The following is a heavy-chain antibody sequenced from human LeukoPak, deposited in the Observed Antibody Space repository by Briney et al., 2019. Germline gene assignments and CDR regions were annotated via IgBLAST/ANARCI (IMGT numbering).Heavy chain of an antibody. D-gene: IGHD5-12*01. V-gene: IGHV4-30-2*01. CDR2: IFHSGST. Sequence: SQTLSLTCAVSGDSISSGGYSWNWIRQPPGKGLEWIGYIFHSGSTYYNPSLKSRVTISVDRSKNQFSLKLSSVTAADTAVYYCARESVVATHYFDYWGQGALVTVSS. CDR3: ARESVVATHYFDY. CDR1: GDSISSGGYS. J-gene: IGHJ4*02.